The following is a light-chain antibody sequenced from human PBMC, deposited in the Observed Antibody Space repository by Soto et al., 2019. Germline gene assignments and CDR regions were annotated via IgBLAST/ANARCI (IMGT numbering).Light chain of an antibody. V-gene: IGKV3-11*01. CDR3: QHRDNWFT. CDR2: DAS. Sequence: EFVLTQSPATLSLSPGERATLSCRASQSVSSYLAWYQQKPGQAPRLLIYDASNRATGIPARFSGSGSGTDFPLPISSLEPEDFAGYYCQHRDNWFTFGPGTKVDIK. J-gene: IGKJ3*01. CDR1: QSVSSY.